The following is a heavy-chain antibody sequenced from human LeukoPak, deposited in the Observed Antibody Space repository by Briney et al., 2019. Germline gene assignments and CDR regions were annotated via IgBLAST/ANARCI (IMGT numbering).Heavy chain of an antibody. Sequence: GRSLRPTWAASGSKFGDYYMSWIRQAPGNGLEWISYINNNGNIIYYADSVNGRFTMSRDNGNNSVYLQINSPRAEDTAVYYCARGSDIAAAGTSVDYWGQGTLVTVSS. V-gene: IGHV3-11*01. CDR3: ARGSDIAAAGTSVDY. D-gene: IGHD6-13*01. J-gene: IGHJ4*02. CDR2: INNNGNII. CDR1: GSKFGDYY.